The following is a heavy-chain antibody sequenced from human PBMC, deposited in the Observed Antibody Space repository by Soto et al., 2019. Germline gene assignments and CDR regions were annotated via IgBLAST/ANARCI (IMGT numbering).Heavy chain of an antibody. D-gene: IGHD2-15*01. CDR3: AKTWSIGRGAFDI. J-gene: IGHJ3*02. Sequence: PGGSLRLSCAASGFTFSSYGMHWVRQAPGKGLEWVAVISYDGSNKYYADSVKGRFTISRDNSKNTLYLQMNSLRAEDTAVYYCAKTWSIGRGAFDIWGQGTMVTVSS. V-gene: IGHV3-30*18. CDR2: ISYDGSNK. CDR1: GFTFSSYG.